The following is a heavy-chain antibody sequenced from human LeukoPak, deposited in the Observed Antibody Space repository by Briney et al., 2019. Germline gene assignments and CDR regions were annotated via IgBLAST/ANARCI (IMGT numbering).Heavy chain of an antibody. Sequence: GGSLRLSCAASGFTVSSHYISWVRQAPGKGLDWVSVIYSGGDTYYADSVNDRFTISRGDSKNTVYLQMNSLRAEDTAVYYCARDAQRGFDYSNSLRYWGQGTPVAVST. CDR2: IYSGGDT. J-gene: IGHJ4*02. V-gene: IGHV3-53*01. D-gene: IGHD4-11*01. CDR3: ARDAQRGFDYSNSLRY. CDR1: GFTVSSHY.